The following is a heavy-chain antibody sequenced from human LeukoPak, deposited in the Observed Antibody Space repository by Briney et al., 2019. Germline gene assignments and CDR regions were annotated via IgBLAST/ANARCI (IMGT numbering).Heavy chain of an antibody. CDR2: IKQDGSEK. CDR1: GFTFSTYW. CDR3: ARGREYDFWSGYSFDI. Sequence: GGSLRLSCAASGFTFSTYWMNWVRQAPGKGLEWVAHIKQDGSEKYYVDSVKGRFTVSRDNAKKSLYLQMNSLRAEDTAVYYCARGREYDFWSGYSFDIWGQGTMVTVSP. D-gene: IGHD3-3*01. V-gene: IGHV3-7*01. J-gene: IGHJ3*02.